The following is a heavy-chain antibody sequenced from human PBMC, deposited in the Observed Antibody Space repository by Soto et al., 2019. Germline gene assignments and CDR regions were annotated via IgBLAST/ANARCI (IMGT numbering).Heavy chain of an antibody. V-gene: IGHV4-39*01. D-gene: IGHD6-6*01. CDR2: IYYSGST. J-gene: IGHJ6*02. CDR3: ARHTQSRIAARPPRNYGMDV. Sequence: SETLSLTCTVSGGCISSSSYYWGWIRQAPGKGLEGIGSIYYSGSTYYKPSLNSRVTISVDTSKNHFALKLSSVTAADTAVYYCARHTQSRIAARPPRNYGMDVWGQGTTVTVSS. CDR1: GGCISSSSYY.